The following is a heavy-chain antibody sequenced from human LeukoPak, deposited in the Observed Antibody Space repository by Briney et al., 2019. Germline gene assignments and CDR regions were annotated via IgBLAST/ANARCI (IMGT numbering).Heavy chain of an antibody. CDR1: GGSITSSSYY. V-gene: IGHV4-39*07. Sequence: SETLSLTCTLSGGSITSSSYYWGWIRQPPGKGLEWIGSIYYSGNTYYNPSLKSRVTISVDTSKNQFSLRLSSVTAADTAVYYCARPNWNDLHFDYWGQGTLVTVSS. CDR2: IYYSGNT. CDR3: ARPNWNDLHFDY. J-gene: IGHJ4*02. D-gene: IGHD1-1*01.